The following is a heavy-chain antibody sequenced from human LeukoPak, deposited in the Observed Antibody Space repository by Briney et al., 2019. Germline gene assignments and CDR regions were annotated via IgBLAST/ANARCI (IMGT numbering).Heavy chain of an antibody. D-gene: IGHD1-26*01. V-gene: IGHV3-7*01. Sequence: GGSLRLSCAASGFTFDDYGMTWVRQAPGKGLEWVANIEEDGTDKYYVDSVVGRFTISRDNAQNLLYLHMNSLRAEDTGVYYCAKSGGFFDTWGQGTLVTVSS. J-gene: IGHJ4*02. CDR1: GFTFDDYG. CDR2: IEEDGTDK. CDR3: AKSGGFFDT.